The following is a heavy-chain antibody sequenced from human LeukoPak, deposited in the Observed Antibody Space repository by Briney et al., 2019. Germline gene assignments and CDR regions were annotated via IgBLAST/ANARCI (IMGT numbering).Heavy chain of an antibody. CDR3: ARGDLYNYGKAFDS. CDR1: GYFISSGYY. V-gene: IGHV4-38-2*01. CDR2: IDQRGST. J-gene: IGHJ4*02. Sequence: SETLSLTCAVSGYFISSGYYWGWIRQPPGKGLEWIASIDQRGSTYYNPSLKSRVTISVDTSKNQFSLRLTSVTAADTAVYYCARGDLYNYGKAFDSWGQGSLVTVSS. D-gene: IGHD5-18*01.